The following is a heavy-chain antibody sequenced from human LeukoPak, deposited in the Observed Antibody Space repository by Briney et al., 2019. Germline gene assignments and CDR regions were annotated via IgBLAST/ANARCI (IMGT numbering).Heavy chain of an antibody. CDR2: IWHDGTNK. V-gene: IGHV3-33*03. D-gene: IGHD2-8*01. Sequence: GGSLRLSCAASGFTFSSFNMHWVRQAPGKGLEWVSFIWHDGTNKYYVDSVEGRFTNSRDNSKNMVYLQLNSLRAEDTAVYFCARNSLNGFYYFDYWGQGTLVTVS. J-gene: IGHJ4*02. CDR1: GFTFSSFN. CDR3: ARNSLNGFYYFDY.